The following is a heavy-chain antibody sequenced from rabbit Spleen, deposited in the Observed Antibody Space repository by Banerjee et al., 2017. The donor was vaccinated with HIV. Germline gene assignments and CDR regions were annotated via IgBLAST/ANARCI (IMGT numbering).Heavy chain of an antibody. CDR2: IYTTGSGGT. V-gene: IGHV1S40*01. D-gene: IGHD7-1*01. J-gene: IGHJ4*01. Sequence: QSLEESGGDLVKPGASLTLTCTASGFSFSSNYWICWVRQAPGKGLEWIACIYTTGSGGTYYASWAKGRFTISKTSSTTVTLQMTSLTAADTATYFCATDPRYLDYVGVGPANLWGQGTLVTVS. CDR3: ATDPRYLDYVGVGPANL. CDR1: GFSFSSNYW.